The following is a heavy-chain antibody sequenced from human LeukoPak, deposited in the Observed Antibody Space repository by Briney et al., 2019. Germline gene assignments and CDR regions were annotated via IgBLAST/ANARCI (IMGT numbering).Heavy chain of an antibody. J-gene: IGHJ4*02. CDR1: GFTFSSYA. D-gene: IGHD5-18*01. V-gene: IGHV3-30-3*01. CDR3: ARAVSLHRILLPDY. Sequence: GGSLRLSCAVSGFTFSSYALHWVRQAPGKGLEWVSVIEHDGSTKYYADSVKGRFTISIDNSKNTLYLQMSSLRAEDTALYYCARAVSLHRILLPDYWGQGTLVTVSS. CDR2: IEHDGSTK.